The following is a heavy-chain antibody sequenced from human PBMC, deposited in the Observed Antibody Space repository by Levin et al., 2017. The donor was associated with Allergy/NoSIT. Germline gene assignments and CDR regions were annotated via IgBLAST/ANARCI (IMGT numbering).Heavy chain of an antibody. D-gene: IGHD3-22*01. Sequence: SGPTLVKPTQTLTLTCSFSGFSLSSGGVGVGWIRQPPGKALEWLALIYWDDDKRYSPSLKSRLTITKDTSKNQVVLIVTNVDPVDTGTYFCAHASYDDSSYVVDYWGQGTLVTVSS. J-gene: IGHJ4*02. CDR1: GFSLSSGGVG. V-gene: IGHV2-5*02. CDR3: AHASYDDSSYVVDY. CDR2: IYWDDDK.